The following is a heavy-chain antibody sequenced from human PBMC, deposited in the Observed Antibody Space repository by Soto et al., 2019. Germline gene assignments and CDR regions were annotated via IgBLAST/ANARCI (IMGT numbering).Heavy chain of an antibody. J-gene: IGHJ6*03. CDR2: IYPSGAA. V-gene: IGHV4-30-2*01. D-gene: IGHD3-10*01. CDR1: GDSISSRDYT. CDR3: ARAVFSSILYIDF. Sequence: QLQLQESGSGLVKPLQTLSLTCGISGDSISSRDYTWTWIRQPPGKGLEWIGYIYPSGAAYYNPSLKSRVTISLETSKNRFSLNVKSATAADTAVYYCARAVFSSILYIDFWGQGTTVTVSS.